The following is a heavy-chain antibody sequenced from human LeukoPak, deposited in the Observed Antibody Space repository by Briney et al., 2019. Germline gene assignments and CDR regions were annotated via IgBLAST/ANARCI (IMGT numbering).Heavy chain of an antibody. CDR2: IWSARNDK. Sequence: GGSLTLSCAASGFTFSNYGMHWVRQAPGKGLEWVAVIWSARNDKYYADSVKGRFTISRDNSKNTLDLQMNSLRAEDTAVYYCARESGSYYNFDYWGQGTLVTVSS. CDR1: GFTFSNYG. CDR3: ARESGSYYNFDY. D-gene: IGHD1-26*01. J-gene: IGHJ4*02. V-gene: IGHV3-33*01.